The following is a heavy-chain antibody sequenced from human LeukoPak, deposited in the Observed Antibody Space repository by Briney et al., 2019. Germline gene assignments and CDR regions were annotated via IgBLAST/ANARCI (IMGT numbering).Heavy chain of an antibody. V-gene: IGHV5-51*01. D-gene: IGHD5-18*01. J-gene: IGHJ4*02. CDR2: IYPGDSDT. CDR1: GYRFTSYW. CDR3: ARHESYSYGYVRE. Sequence: GESLKISFKGSGYRFTSYWIGWVRQMPGKGLEWMGIIYPGDSDTRYSPSFQGQVTISADKSISTAYLQWSSLKASDTAMYYCARHESYSYGYVREWGQGTLVTVFS.